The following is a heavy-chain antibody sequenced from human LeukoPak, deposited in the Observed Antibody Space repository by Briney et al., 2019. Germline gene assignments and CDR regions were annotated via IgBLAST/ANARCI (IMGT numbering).Heavy chain of an antibody. CDR3: AKDSPDEQWLTPGY. Sequence: GGSLRLSCAASGFTFSTYGMHWARQAPGKGLEWVAFIRYDGNNKYYADSVKGRFAISRDNSENTLDLQMNSLRPEDTAVYYCAKDSPDEQWLTPGYWGQGTLVTVSS. CDR1: GFTFSTYG. D-gene: IGHD6-19*01. V-gene: IGHV3-30*02. CDR2: IRYDGNNK. J-gene: IGHJ4*02.